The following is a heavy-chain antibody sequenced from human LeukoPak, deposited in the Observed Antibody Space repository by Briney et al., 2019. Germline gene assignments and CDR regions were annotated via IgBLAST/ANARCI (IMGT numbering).Heavy chain of an antibody. Sequence: SETLFLTCAVYGGSFSGYYWSWIRQPPGKGLEWIGEINHSGSTNYNPSLKSRVTISVDTSKNQFSLKLSSVTAADTAVYYCATRRIYYYDSSGYAYWGQGTLVTVSS. CDR1: GGSFSGYY. V-gene: IGHV4-34*01. CDR3: ATRRIYYYDSSGYAY. D-gene: IGHD3-22*01. J-gene: IGHJ4*02. CDR2: INHSGST.